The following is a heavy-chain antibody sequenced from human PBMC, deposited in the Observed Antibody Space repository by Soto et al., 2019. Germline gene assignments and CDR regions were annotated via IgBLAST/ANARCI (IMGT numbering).Heavy chain of an antibody. Sequence: LRLSCAASGFDFSSHDMNWVRRAPGKGLEWIAYINRRGVTHYADSVEGRFSISRDNAQNALFLQMYSLRDEDTAVYYCARDAAEINSYYIDFWGQGVLVTVSS. V-gene: IGHV3-48*03. CDR2: INRRGVT. CDR1: GFDFSSHD. CDR3: ARDAAEINSYYIDF. J-gene: IGHJ4*02. D-gene: IGHD3-16*01.